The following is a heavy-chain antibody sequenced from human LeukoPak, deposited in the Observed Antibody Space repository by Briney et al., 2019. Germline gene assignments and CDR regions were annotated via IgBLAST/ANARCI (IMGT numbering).Heavy chain of an antibody. V-gene: IGHV4-61*01. CDR3: ARVDDLDAFDT. CDR2: IYNSGST. J-gene: IGHJ3*02. D-gene: IGHD2-2*03. Sequence: SETLSLTCTVSGVSVSSSSYYWSWIRQPPGKGLEWIGYIYNSGSTNYNSSLKSRVTISVDTSKNQFSLKLSSVTAADTAVYYCARVDDLDAFDTWGQGTMVTVSS. CDR1: GVSVSSSSYY.